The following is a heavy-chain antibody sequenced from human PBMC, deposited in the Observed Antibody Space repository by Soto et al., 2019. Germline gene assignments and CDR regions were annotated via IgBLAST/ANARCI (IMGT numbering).Heavy chain of an antibody. Sequence: SVKVCSEDCRVALGCYTLRWARQENEKGLEWMGRIIPILGIANYAQKLQGRVTMTTDTSTSTAYMELRSLRSDDTAVYYCARDVPNNGSGRSYPAYWGHGT. J-gene: IGHJ1*01. V-gene: IGHV1-69*04. CDR2: IIPILGIA. D-gene: IGHD3-10*01. CDR3: ARDVPNNGSGRSYPAY. CDR1: RVALGCYT.